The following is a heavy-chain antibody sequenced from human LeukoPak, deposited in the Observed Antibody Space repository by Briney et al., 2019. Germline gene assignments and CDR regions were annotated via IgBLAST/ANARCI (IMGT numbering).Heavy chain of an antibody. CDR2: IYHSGST. J-gene: IGHJ4*02. V-gene: IGHV4-4*02. D-gene: IGHD6-13*01. Sequence: SGTLSLTCAVSGGSISSSNWWSWVRQPPGKGLEWIGEIYHSGSTNYNPSLKSRVTISVDTSKNQFSLKLSSVTAADTAVYYCARRPYNGALAAAGTILFDYWGQGTLVTVSS. CDR1: GGSISSSNW. CDR3: ARRPYNGALAAAGTILFDY.